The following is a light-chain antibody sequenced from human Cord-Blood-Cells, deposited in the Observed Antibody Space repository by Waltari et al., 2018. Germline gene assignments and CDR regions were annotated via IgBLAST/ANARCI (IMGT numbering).Light chain of an antibody. V-gene: IGLV2-14*01. CDR3: SSYTSSSTL. Sequence: QSALTQPASVSGSPGQSITISCTGTSSDVGGYNYVSWYQQHPGKAPKLMIYAVSDRPSGVSTRFSGSKSGNTASLTIAGVQAEDEADYYCSSYTSSSTLFGGGTKLTVL. CDR2: AVS. J-gene: IGLJ2*01. CDR1: SSDVGGYNY.